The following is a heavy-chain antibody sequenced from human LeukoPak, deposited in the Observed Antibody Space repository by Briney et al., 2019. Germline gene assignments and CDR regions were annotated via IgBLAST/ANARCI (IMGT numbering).Heavy chain of an antibody. V-gene: IGHV3-30*18. J-gene: IGHJ4*02. CDR1: GFTFSSYG. Sequence: PGGSLRLSCAASGFTFSSYGMHWDRQAPGKGLEWVAVISYDGSNKYYADSVKGRFTISRDNSKNTLYLQMNSLRAEDTAVYYCAKDYRYSSSWLWGPFDYWGQGTLVTVSS. D-gene: IGHD6-13*01. CDR2: ISYDGSNK. CDR3: AKDYRYSSSWLWGPFDY.